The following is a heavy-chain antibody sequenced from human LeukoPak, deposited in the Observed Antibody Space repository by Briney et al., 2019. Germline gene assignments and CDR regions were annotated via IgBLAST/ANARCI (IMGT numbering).Heavy chain of an antibody. V-gene: IGHV1-2*02. J-gene: IGHJ6*03. Sequence: GASVKVSCKASGYTFTGYYMHWVRQAPGQGLEWMGWINPNSGGTNYAQKFQGRVTMTRDTSISTAYMELSRLRSDDTAVYYCARDPYCSRGLCYMDVWGQGTTVTVSS. CDR1: GYTFTGYY. D-gene: IGHD2-2*01. CDR2: INPNSGGT. CDR3: ARDPYCSRGLCYMDV.